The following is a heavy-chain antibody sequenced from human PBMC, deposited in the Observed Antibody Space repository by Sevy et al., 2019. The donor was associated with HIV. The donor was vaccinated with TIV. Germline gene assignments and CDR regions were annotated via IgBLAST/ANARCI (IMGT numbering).Heavy chain of an antibody. Sequence: ASAKVSCKASGGTFSSYAISWVRQAPGQGLEWMGGIIPIFGTANYAQKFQGRVTITADESTSTAYMELSSLRSEDTAVYYCAGGRRAAAGPRFYYYYYMDVWGKGTTVTVSS. CDR3: AGGRRAAAGPRFYYYYYMDV. CDR1: GGTFSSYA. D-gene: IGHD6-13*01. CDR2: IIPIFGTA. J-gene: IGHJ6*03. V-gene: IGHV1-69*13.